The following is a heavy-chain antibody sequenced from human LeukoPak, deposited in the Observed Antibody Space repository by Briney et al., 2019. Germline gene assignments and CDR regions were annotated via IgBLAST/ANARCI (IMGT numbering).Heavy chain of an antibody. Sequence: GGSLRLSCAASGFTFSTYTMNWVRQAPGKGLAWVSYISDSSSIIYYADSVKGRFTISRDNAKTSLYLQMNSLRGDDTAVYYCARGPYGDYVDAFDIWGQGTMVTVSS. J-gene: IGHJ3*02. CDR3: ARGPYGDYVDAFDI. CDR1: GFTFSTYT. V-gene: IGHV3-48*01. CDR2: ISDSSSII. D-gene: IGHD4-17*01.